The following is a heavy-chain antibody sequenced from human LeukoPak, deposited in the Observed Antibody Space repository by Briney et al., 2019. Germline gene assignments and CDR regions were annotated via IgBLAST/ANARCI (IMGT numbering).Heavy chain of an antibody. J-gene: IGHJ6*02. CDR2: ISGSGGST. CDR3: AKSYCSSTSCYYYYYYGMDV. D-gene: IGHD2-2*01. Sequence: PGGSLRLSCAASGFTFSSYAMSWVRQAPGKGLEWVSAISGSGGSTYYADSVKGRFTISRDNSKNTLYLQMNSLRAEDTAVYYCAKSYCSSTSCYYYYYYGMDVWGQGTTVTVSS. CDR1: GFTFSSYA. V-gene: IGHV3-23*01.